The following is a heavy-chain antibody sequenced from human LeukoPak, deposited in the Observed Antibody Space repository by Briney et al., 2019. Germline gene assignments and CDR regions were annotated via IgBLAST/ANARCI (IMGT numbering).Heavy chain of an antibody. CDR1: GFGFSYYD. CDR2: ISGTDDST. D-gene: IGHD3-22*01. J-gene: IGHJ4*02. CDR3: ARDRAVGYYDSGGHVIFDY. V-gene: IGHV3-23*01. Sequence: GGSLRLSCVASGFGFSYYDMNWVRQTPGKGLEWVSTISGTDDSTYYADSVKGRFTTSRDNSKNTLYLQMDSLRAEDTAVYHCARDRAVGYYDSGGHVIFDYWGQGTLVTVSS.